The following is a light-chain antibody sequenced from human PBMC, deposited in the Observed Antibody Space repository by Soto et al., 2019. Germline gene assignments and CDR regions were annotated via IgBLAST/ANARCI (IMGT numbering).Light chain of an antibody. CDR3: QQYHSYPAS. Sequence: DIQMTQSPSSLSASVGDRVTITCRASQGISSFLAWFQQKPGKAPKSLIYDASSLQSGVPSMFSGSGSDTHFTLTISSLQPEDFATYYCQQYHSYPASFGQGTKVEIK. V-gene: IGKV1-16*01. CDR1: QGISSF. CDR2: DAS. J-gene: IGKJ1*01.